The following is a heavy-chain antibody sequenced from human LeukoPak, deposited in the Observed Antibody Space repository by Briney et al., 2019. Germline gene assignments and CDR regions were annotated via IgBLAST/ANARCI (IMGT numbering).Heavy chain of an antibody. CDR1: GGFINGYY. CDR2: IYTSGST. V-gene: IGHV4-4*07. Sequence: SETLSLTCTVSGGFINGYYWSWIRQPAGKGLEGIGRIYTSGSTNYNPSLKSRVTMSVDTSKNHFSLKLSSVTAADTAVYYCARDWYSSSWYYFDYWGQGTLATVSS. D-gene: IGHD6-13*01. CDR3: ARDWYSSSWYYFDY. J-gene: IGHJ4*02.